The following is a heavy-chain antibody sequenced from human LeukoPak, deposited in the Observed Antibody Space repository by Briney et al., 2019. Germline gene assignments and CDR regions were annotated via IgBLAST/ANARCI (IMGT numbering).Heavy chain of an antibody. J-gene: IGHJ4*02. V-gene: IGHV3-15*01. Sequence: GGSLRLSCAASGFTFSNAWMSWVRQAPGKGLEWVGLIKSKTDGGTADYAAPVKGRFTISRDDSKNTLYLQMNSLKTEDTAVYYCTRGNFGVVWVRGVLGQIDYWGQGTLVTVSS. D-gene: IGHD3-10*01. CDR3: TRGNFGVVWVRGVLGQIDY. CDR2: IKSKTDGGTA. CDR1: GFTFSNAW.